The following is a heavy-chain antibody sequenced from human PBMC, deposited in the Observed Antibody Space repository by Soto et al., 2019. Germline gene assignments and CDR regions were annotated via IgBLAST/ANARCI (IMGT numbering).Heavy chain of an antibody. D-gene: IGHD2-8*01. V-gene: IGHV1-2*04. CDR2: ITPNSGGT. CDR1: GSRLTGYY. CDR3: ARASRSIVLMEYAKGRSDTWFDP. J-gene: IGHJ5*02. Sequence: ASVKVCWKACGSRLTGYYLRWVRHAHGQGLEWMGLITPNSGGTNYAQKFQGWVTITRXTSISTAYMELSRLRSDDTAVYYCARASRSIVLMEYAKGRSDTWFDPLGQGTLVTVSS.